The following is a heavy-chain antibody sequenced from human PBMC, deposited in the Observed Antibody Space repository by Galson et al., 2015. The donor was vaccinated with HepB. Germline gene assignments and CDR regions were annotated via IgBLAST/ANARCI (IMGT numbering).Heavy chain of an antibody. Sequence: SLRLSCAASGFTFSSYGMHWVRQAPGKGLEWVAFIRYDGSNKYYADSVKGRFTISRDNSKNTLYLQMNSLRAEDTAVYYCAKDHRSSGWYVGYWGQGTLVTVSS. D-gene: IGHD6-19*01. CDR3: AKDHRSSGWYVGY. CDR1: GFTFSSYG. CDR2: IRYDGSNK. V-gene: IGHV3-30*02. J-gene: IGHJ4*02.